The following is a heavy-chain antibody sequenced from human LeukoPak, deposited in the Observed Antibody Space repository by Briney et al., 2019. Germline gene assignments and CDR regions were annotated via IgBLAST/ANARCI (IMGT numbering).Heavy chain of an antibody. Sequence: SETLSLTCAVYGGSFSGYYWSWIRQPPGKGLEWIGEINHSGSTNYNPSLKSRVTISVDTSKNQFSLKLSSVTAADTAVYYCARGLNCSSTSCYTFDYWGQGTLVTVSS. V-gene: IGHV4-34*01. J-gene: IGHJ4*02. CDR2: INHSGST. CDR3: ARGLNCSSTSCYTFDY. D-gene: IGHD2-2*02. CDR1: GGSFSGYY.